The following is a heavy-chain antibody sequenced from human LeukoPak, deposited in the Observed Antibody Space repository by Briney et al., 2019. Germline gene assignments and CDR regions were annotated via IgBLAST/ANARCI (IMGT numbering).Heavy chain of an antibody. Sequence: ASETLSLTCAVSGGSIISSSWWSWVRQPPGKGLEWIGSIYYSGSTYYNPSLKSRVTISVDTSKNQFSLKLSSVTAADTAVYYCAREMTYGDYELIYGMDVWGQGTTVTVSS. CDR2: IYYSGST. J-gene: IGHJ6*02. V-gene: IGHV4-4*02. CDR1: GGSIISSSW. D-gene: IGHD4-17*01. CDR3: AREMTYGDYELIYGMDV.